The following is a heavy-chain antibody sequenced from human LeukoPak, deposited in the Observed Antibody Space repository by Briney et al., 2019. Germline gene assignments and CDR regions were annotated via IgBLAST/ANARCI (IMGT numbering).Heavy chain of an antibody. CDR1: GGSIISSTYY. CDR3: ARRSGDWAVNWFDP. Sequence: SEALSLTCSVSGGSIISSTYYWAWFRQPPGKGLEWIGSLYYDERTYYSPSLRSQITISGDTSKNHFSLRLSSVTAADTAVYYCARRSGDWAVNWFDPWGRGTLVTVSS. J-gene: IGHJ5*02. CDR2: LYYDERT. D-gene: IGHD2-21*02. V-gene: IGHV4-39*02.